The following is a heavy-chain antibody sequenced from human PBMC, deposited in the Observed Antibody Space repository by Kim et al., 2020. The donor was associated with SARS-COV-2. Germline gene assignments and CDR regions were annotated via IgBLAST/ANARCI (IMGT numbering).Heavy chain of an antibody. CDR1: GYSFTSYW. D-gene: IGHD6-13*01. J-gene: IGHJ6*02. V-gene: IGHV5-10-1*01. CDR2: IDPSDSYT. CDR3: ARRDGSSWYHYYYGMDV. Sequence: GESLKISCKGSGYSFTSYWISWVRQMPGKGLEWMGRIDPSDSYTNYSPSFQGHVTISADKSISTAYLQWSSLKASDTAMYYCARRDGSSWYHYYYGMDVWGQGTTVTVSS.